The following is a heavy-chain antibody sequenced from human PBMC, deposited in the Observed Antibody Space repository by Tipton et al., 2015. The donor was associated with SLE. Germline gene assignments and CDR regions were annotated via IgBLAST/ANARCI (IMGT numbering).Heavy chain of an antibody. CDR3: ATGGIVVVPAAMCY. Sequence: QVQLVQSGGGVVQPGRSLRLSCAASGFTFSSYAMHWVRQAPGKGLEWVAVISYDGSNKYYADSVKGRFTISRDNSKNTLYLQMNSLRAEDTAVYYCATGGIVVVPAAMCYWGQGTLITVSS. V-gene: IGHV3-30*04. CDR1: GFTFSSYA. CDR2: ISYDGSNK. D-gene: IGHD2-2*01. J-gene: IGHJ4*02.